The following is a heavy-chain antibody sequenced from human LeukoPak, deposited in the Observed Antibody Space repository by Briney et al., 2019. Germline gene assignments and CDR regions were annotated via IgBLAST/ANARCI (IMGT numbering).Heavy chain of an antibody. Sequence: GASVKVPCKASGYTFTDYFMHWVRQAPGQGLEWIGWINPYSGAAYYAQKFQGRVTMTSDTSISTAYMELSSLRSDDTAVYYCSGIRPLAYWGQGTLVTVSS. CDR2: INPYSGAA. CDR1: GYTFTDYF. CDR3: SGIRPLAY. V-gene: IGHV1-2*02. J-gene: IGHJ4*02. D-gene: IGHD6-6*01.